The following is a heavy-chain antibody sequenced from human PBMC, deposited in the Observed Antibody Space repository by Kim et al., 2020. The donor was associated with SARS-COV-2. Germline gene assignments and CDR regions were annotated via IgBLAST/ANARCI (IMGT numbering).Heavy chain of an antibody. J-gene: IGHJ4*02. Sequence: GGSLRLSCAASGFTFSGYSMNWVRQAPGKGLEWVSYISNSGTTIYYADSVKGRFTISRDNAKNSLYLHMNSLRAEDSAVYYCARDLDNGYDYFAYWGQGTLVTVSS. CDR2: ISNSGTTI. CDR3: ARDLDNGYDYFAY. CDR1: GFTFSGYS. V-gene: IGHV3-48*04. D-gene: IGHD5-12*01.